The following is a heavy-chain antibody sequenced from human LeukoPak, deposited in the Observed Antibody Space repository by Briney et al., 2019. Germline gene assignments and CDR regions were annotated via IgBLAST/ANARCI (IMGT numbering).Heavy chain of an antibody. CDR3: ARKWELFDY. V-gene: IGHV3-7*01. Sequence: GGSLRLSCAASEFTFSSYWMSWVRQAPGKGLEWVANIKQDGSEKYYVDSVKGRFTISRDNAKNSLYLQMNSLRAEDTAVYYCARKWELFDYWGQGTLVTVSS. CDR1: EFTFSSYW. D-gene: IGHD1-26*01. CDR2: IKQDGSEK. J-gene: IGHJ4*02.